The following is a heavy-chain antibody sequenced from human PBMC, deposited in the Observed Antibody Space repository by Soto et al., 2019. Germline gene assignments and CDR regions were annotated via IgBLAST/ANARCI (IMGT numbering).Heavy chain of an antibody. D-gene: IGHD3-10*01. CDR1: GGTCVNYA. CDR2: ISGSGGST. Sequence: RVCWAASGGTCVNYAMSWVRKAPGKGLEWVSAISGSGGSTYYADSVKGRFTISRDNSKNTLYLQMNSLRAEDTAVYYCAKDRSPVLLWFGELFWGQGTLVTVSS. CDR3: AKDRSPVLLWFGELF. V-gene: IGHV3-23*01. J-gene: IGHJ4*02.